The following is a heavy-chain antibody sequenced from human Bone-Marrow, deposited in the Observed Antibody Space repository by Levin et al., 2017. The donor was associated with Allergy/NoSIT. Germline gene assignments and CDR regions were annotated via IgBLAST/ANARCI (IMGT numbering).Heavy chain of an antibody. V-gene: IGHV1-2*02. CDR2: INPHNGDT. J-gene: IGHJ5*02. CDR3: TRDQTGTTRYDIFDP. CDR1: GYTFNGYY. D-gene: IGHD1-1*01. Sequence: PGESLKISCKASGYTFNGYYIHWVRQAPGQGLEWMGWINPHNGDTDYAPKFQDRVTMTRDTSLSTAYLELHRLRSDDTALYYCTRDQTGTTRYDIFDPWGQGTLVTVSS.